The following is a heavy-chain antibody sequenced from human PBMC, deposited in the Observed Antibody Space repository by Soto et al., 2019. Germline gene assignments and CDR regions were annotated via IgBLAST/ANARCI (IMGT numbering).Heavy chain of an antibody. CDR1: GDTFSSYT. D-gene: IGHD3-10*01. V-gene: IGHV1-69*02. CDR3: ARSYGSGSRPFDY. CDR2: IIPVLAMS. Sequence: QVHLVQSGAEVKKPGSSVKVSCKASGDTFSSYTINWVRQVPGQGLEWMGRIIPVLAMSTYARKFQGRVNLIAAQSTNTAYMELSSKRSDATAIYYCARSYGSGSRPFDYWGQGTLVTVSS. J-gene: IGHJ4*02.